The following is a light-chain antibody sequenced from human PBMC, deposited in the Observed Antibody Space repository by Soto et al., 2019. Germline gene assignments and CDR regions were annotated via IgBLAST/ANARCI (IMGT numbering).Light chain of an antibody. CDR3: SSYAGSSARVV. CDR2: EGT. CDR1: STDFENYNL. Sequence: QSALTQPASVSGSPGQSITISGTRSSTDFENYNLVSWYQHCPDKAPKLIIYEGTKRPSEISDRFSGSESDTTASLIISGLQPEDEADYYCSSYAGSSARVVFGGGTKLTVL. J-gene: IGLJ2*01. V-gene: IGLV2-23*01.